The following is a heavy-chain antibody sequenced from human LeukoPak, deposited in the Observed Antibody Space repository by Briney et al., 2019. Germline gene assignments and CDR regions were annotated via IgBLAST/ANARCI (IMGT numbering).Heavy chain of an antibody. Sequence: GGSLRLSCAASGFTFSKYAMHWVRQTPGKGLEWVAAIWYDGSDENYGDSVKGRFTISSDNSKTTLYLQMNSLRAEDSAVYYCTFEIGRSQGAFDIWGQGTMITVSS. CDR3: TFEIGRSQGAFDI. J-gene: IGHJ3*02. D-gene: IGHD1-26*01. V-gene: IGHV3-33*01. CDR2: IWYDGSDE. CDR1: GFTFSKYA.